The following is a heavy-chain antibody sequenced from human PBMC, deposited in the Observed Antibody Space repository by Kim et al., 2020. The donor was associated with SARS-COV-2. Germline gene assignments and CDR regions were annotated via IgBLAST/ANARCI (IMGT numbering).Heavy chain of an antibody. V-gene: IGHV5-51*01. D-gene: IGHD2-2*01. CDR3: ARPPVPAAIYDAFDI. CDR1: GYSFTSYW. J-gene: IGHJ3*02. Sequence: GESLKISCKGSGYSFTSYWIGWVRQMPGKGLEWMGIIYPGDSDTRYSPSFQGQVTISADKSISTAYLQWSSLKASDTAMYYCARPPVPAAIYDAFDIWGQGTMVTVSS. CDR2: IYPGDSDT.